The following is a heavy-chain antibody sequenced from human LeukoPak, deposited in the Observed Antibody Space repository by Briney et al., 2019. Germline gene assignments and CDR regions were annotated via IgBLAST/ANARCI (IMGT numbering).Heavy chain of an antibody. CDR1: GFTFSSYA. J-gene: IGHJ4*02. Sequence: GSLRLSCAASGFTFSSYAMHWVRQAPGKGLEWVAVISYDGSNKYYADSVKGRFTISRDNSKNTLYLQMNSLRAEDTAVYYCARAEVYDFWSGYYGGYYFDYWGQGTLVTVSS. D-gene: IGHD3-3*01. CDR2: ISYDGSNK. CDR3: ARAEVYDFWSGYYGGYYFDY. V-gene: IGHV3-30-3*01.